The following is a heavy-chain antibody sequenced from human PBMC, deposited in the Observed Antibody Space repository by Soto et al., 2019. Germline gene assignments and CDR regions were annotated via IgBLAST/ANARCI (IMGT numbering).Heavy chain of an antibody. D-gene: IGHD3-16*01. CDR1: GFTFSSYG. J-gene: IGHJ5*02. Sequence: PGGSLRLSCAGSGFTFSSYGMHWVRQAPGKGLEWVAVISYDGSDKYYGDSVKGRFTISRDDSKNTLYLQMNSLRVEDTAIYYCAKTAGYGYIWDSTCLDPWGQGTLVTVSS. V-gene: IGHV3-30*18. CDR3: AKTAGYGYIWDSTCLDP. CDR2: ISYDGSDK.